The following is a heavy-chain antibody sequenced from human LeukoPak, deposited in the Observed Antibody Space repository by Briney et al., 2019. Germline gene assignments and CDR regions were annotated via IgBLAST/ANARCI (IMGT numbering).Heavy chain of an antibody. D-gene: IGHD6-6*01. CDR2: INPSGGST. CDR1: GYTFTSYY. J-gene: IGHJ4*02. Sequence: ASVKVSCKASGYTFTSYYMHWVRQAPGQGLEWMGVINPSGGSTSYAQKFQGRVTMTRDTSTSTFYMVLSSLRSEDTAVYYCASATLSSSSGDFWGQGSLVAVSS. V-gene: IGHV1-46*01. CDR3: ASATLSSSSGDF.